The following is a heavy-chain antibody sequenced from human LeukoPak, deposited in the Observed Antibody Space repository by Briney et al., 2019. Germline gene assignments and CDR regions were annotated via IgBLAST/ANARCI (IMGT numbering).Heavy chain of an antibody. D-gene: IGHD2-15*01. CDR1: GCILTSYW. Sequence: GGSLEISCQGSGCILTSYWIGWVREVPGKGLEWMGIIYPSDADTRYSPSFEGQVTISAHKSISPAYLQWSSLKASDTAMYYCARVVVVAATPSGEDYWGQGTLVTVSS. CDR2: IYPSDADT. V-gene: IGHV5-51*01. J-gene: IGHJ4*02. CDR3: ARVVVVAATPSGEDY.